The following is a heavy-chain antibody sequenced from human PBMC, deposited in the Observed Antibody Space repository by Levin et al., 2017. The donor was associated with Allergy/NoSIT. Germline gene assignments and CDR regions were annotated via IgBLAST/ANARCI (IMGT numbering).Heavy chain of an antibody. Sequence: GGSLRLSCAASGFTFSSYEMNWVRQAPGKGLEWVSYISSSGSTIYYADSVKGRFTISRDNAKNSLYLQMNSLRAEDTAVYYCARISSGWYSGGFDYWGQGTLVTVSS. CDR2: ISSSGSTI. V-gene: IGHV3-48*03. CDR3: ARISSGWYSGGFDY. J-gene: IGHJ4*02. D-gene: IGHD6-19*01. CDR1: GFTFSSYE.